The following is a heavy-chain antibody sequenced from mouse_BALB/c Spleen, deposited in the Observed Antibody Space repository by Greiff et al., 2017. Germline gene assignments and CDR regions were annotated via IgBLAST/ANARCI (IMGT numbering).Heavy chain of an antibody. CDR1: GYTFTSYW. D-gene: IGHD4-1*01. J-gene: IGHJ3*01. V-gene: IGHV1S81*02. CDR2: INPSNGRT. Sequence: VQLQQPGAELVKPGASVKLSCKASGYTFTSYWMHWVKQRPGQGLEWIGEINPSNGRTNYNEKFKSKATLTVDKSSSTAYMQLSSLTSEDSAVYYCARLNWVFAYWGQGTLVTVSA. CDR3: ARLNWVFAY.